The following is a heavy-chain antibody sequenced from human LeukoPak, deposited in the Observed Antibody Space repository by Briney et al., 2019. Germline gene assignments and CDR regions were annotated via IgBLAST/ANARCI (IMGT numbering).Heavy chain of an antibody. D-gene: IGHD2-21*01. CDR2: IYHSGST. CDR1: GYSISNGYY. V-gene: IGHV4-38-2*02. CDR3: ARDLAYCGGDCYS. J-gene: IGHJ5*02. Sequence: SETLSLTCTVSGYSISNGYYWGRIRQPPGKGLEWIGSIYHSGSTYYNPSLKSRVTISVDASKNQFSLKLSSVTAADTAVYYCARDLAYCGGDCYSWGQGTLVTVSS.